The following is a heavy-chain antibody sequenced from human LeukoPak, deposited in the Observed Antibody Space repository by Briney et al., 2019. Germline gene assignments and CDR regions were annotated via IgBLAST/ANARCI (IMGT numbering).Heavy chain of an antibody. CDR3: ASSPPRVDTAMVDQFDY. CDR2: INPSGDNT. V-gene: IGHV1-46*01. J-gene: IGHJ4*02. CDR1: GYTFTNNF. Sequence: VASVKVSCKASGYTFTNNFMHWVRQAPGQGLEGMGIINPSGDNTWYAQKFQGRVTMTRDMATSTDYMEVSSLRSEDTAVYYCASSPPRVDTAMVDQFDYWGQGTLVTVSS. D-gene: IGHD5-18*01.